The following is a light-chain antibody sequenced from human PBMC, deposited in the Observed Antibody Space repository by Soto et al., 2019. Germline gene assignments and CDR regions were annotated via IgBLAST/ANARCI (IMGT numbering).Light chain of an antibody. V-gene: IGLV2-14*01. Sequence: QSVLTQPASVSGSPGQSITISCTGTSNDVGGYNYVSWYQQHPGKAPKLMIYDVSNRPSGVSNRFFGSKSGNTASLTISGLQAEDEADYYCSSYTSSSTYVFGTGTKVTVL. CDR3: SSYTSSSTYV. CDR1: SNDVGGYNY. CDR2: DVS. J-gene: IGLJ1*01.